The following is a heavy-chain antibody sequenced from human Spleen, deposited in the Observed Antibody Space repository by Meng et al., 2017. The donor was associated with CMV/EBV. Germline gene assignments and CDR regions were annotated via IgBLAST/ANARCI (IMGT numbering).Heavy chain of an antibody. V-gene: IGHV4-59*01. CDR3: ARAGGNWNWLDP. D-gene: IGHD4-23*01. Sequence: CTVSGGSISSYYWSWIRQPPGKGLEWIGYIYYSGSTNYNPSLKSRVTISVDTSKNQFSLKLSSVTAADTAVYYCARAGGNWNWLDPWGQGTLVTVSS. CDR2: IYYSGST. J-gene: IGHJ5*02. CDR1: GGSISSYY.